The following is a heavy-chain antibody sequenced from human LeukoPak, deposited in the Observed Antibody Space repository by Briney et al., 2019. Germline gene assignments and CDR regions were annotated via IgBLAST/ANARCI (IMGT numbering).Heavy chain of an antibody. CDR2: IYHSGST. Sequence: PETLSLTCTVSGGSISSYYWSWIRQPPGKGLEWIGYIYHSGSTNYNPSLKSRVTISVDTSKNQFSLKLSSVTAADTAVYYCARGDHFGSGSYLGWGQGTLVTVSS. CDR3: ARGDHFGSGSYLG. CDR1: GGSISSYY. V-gene: IGHV4-59*01. D-gene: IGHD3-10*01. J-gene: IGHJ4*02.